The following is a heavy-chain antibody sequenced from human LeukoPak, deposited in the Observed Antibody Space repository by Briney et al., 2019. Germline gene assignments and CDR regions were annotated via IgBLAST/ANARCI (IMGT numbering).Heavy chain of an antibody. CDR1: GFTFTSSA. Sequence: SVKVSCKASGFTFTSSAVQWVRQARGQRLEWIGWIVVGSGNTNYAQKFQERVTITRDMSTSTAYMELSSLRSGDTAVYYCAAATRFLEWLLNFDYWGQGTLVTVSS. V-gene: IGHV1-58*01. D-gene: IGHD3-3*01. CDR2: IVVGSGNT. CDR3: AAATRFLEWLLNFDY. J-gene: IGHJ4*02.